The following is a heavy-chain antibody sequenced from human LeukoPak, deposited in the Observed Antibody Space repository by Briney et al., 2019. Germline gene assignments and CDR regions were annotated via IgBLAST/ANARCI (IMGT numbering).Heavy chain of an antibody. CDR1: GFTFDDYG. CDR2: ISSSGTII. D-gene: IGHD3-10*01. CDR3: ARDPGLRGVMSPYDY. Sequence: GGSLRLSFEASGFTFDDYGMSWVRQGPGKGLEWVSYISSSGTIISYADSVKGRFTISRDNAKNSLYLQMNSLRAEDTAVYYCARDPGLRGVMSPYDYWGQGTPVTVSS. V-gene: IGHV3-48*03. J-gene: IGHJ4*02.